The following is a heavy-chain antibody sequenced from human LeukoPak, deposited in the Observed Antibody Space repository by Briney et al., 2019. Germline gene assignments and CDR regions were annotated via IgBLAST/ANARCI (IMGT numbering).Heavy chain of an antibody. CDR2: IIPTTGLA. D-gene: IGHD5-24*01. CDR3: ARAPPRLDGYILYY. J-gene: IGHJ4*02. CDR1: GGTFSNLA. V-gene: IGHV1-69*04. Sequence: SVTVSCKASGGTFSNLAISWVRQAPGQALEWMGRIIPTTGLANHAQNFQGRVTITADKSTSTAYMELSSLRSEDTAVYYCARAPPRLDGYILYYWGQGTLVTVSS.